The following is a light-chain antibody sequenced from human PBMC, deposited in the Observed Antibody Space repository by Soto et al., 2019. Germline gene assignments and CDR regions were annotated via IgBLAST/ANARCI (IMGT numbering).Light chain of an antibody. CDR1: SSDVGGYNY. Sequence: QSALTQPRSVSGSPGQSVTISCTGTSSDVGGYNYVSWYQQHPGKAPKLIIYDVSKRPSGVPDRFSGSKSGNTASLTISGLQAEDEADYYCCSYAGSRYVFGNGTKLTVL. V-gene: IGLV2-11*01. CDR3: CSYAGSRYV. J-gene: IGLJ1*01. CDR2: DVS.